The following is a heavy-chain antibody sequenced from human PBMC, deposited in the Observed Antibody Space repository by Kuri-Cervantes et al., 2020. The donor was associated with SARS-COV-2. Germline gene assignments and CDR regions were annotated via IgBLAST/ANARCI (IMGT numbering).Heavy chain of an antibody. CDR1: GGSISSSSYY. J-gene: IGHJ4*02. D-gene: IGHD6-13*01. Sequence: GSLRLSCTVSGGSISSSSYYWGWIRQPPGKGLEWIGSIYHSGSTYYNPSLKSRVTISVDTSKNQFSLKLSSVTAADAAVYYCARAPQYSSRFDYWGQGTLVTVSS. CDR3: ARAPQYSSRFDY. V-gene: IGHV4-39*01. CDR2: IYHSGST.